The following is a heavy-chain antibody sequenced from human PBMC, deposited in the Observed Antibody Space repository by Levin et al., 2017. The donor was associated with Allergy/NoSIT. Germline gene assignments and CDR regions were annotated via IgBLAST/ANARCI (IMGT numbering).Heavy chain of an antibody. V-gene: IGHV3-23*01. CDR1: GFTFSSYA. D-gene: IGHD3-16*01. CDR3: AKDYRAWDDYVWGSYFFGY. CDR2: ISGSGGST. Sequence: GGSLRLSCAASGFTFSSYAMSWVRQAPGKGLEWVSAISGSGGSTYYADSVKGRFTISRDNSKNTLYLQMNSLRAEDTAVYYCAKDYRAWDDYVWGSYFFGYWGQGTLVTVSS. J-gene: IGHJ4*02.